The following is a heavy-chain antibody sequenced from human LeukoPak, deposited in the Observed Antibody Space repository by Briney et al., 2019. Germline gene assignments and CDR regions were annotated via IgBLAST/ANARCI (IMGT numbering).Heavy chain of an antibody. V-gene: IGHV3-74*01. CDR1: GSTISNYY. D-gene: IGHD6-19*01. CDR3: AKDAIAVAGAFDS. CDR2: INSAGSTT. Sequence: PGGSLRLSCAVSGSTISNYYMHWVRQAPGKGLVWVSRINSAGSTTVYADSVKGRFIISRDNSKNTLYLQMNSLTAEDTAVYYCAKDAIAVAGAFDSWGQGTLVTVSS. J-gene: IGHJ4*02.